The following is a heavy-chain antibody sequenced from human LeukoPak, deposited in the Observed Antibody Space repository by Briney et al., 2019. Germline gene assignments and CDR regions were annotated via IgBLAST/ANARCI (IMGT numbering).Heavy chain of an antibody. J-gene: IGHJ3*02. CDR3: AIYNSGSYERGGLFDAFDI. CDR2: IIPILGIA. V-gene: IGHV1-69*04. D-gene: IGHD1-26*01. CDR1: GGTFSSYA. Sequence: SVKVSCKASGGTFSSYAISWVRQAPGQGLEWMGKIIPILGIANYAQKFQGRVTITADKSTSTAYMELSSLRSDDTAVYYCAIYNSGSYERGGLFDAFDIWGQGTMVTVSS.